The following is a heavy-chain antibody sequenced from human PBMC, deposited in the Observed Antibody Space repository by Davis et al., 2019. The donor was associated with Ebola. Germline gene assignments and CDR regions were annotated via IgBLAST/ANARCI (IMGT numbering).Heavy chain of an antibody. CDR2: ITSRSYGGAT. CDR1: GLPFINAW. J-gene: IGHJ4*02. CDR3: TTDLQGRTGTGADF. Sequence: GESLKTSCAASGLPFINAWMTWLRQAPGKGLEWVGRITSRSYGGATDYIAPVKGRFIISSDDSMNMVYLQMNSLKPEDTAVYYCTTDLQGRTGTGADFWGQGTLVTVSS. D-gene: IGHD1-1*01. V-gene: IGHV3-15*01.